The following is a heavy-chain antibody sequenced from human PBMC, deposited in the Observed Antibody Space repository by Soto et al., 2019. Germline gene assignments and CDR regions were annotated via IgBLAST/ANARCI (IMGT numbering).Heavy chain of an antibody. Sequence: GGSLRLSCAASGFTFSSYAMHWVRQAPGKGLEWVAVISYDGSNKYYADSVKGRFTISRDNSKNTLYLQMNSLRAEDTAVYYCAREKFPSGPLGDPYWGQGTLVTVSS. CDR1: GFTFSSYA. J-gene: IGHJ4*02. CDR2: ISYDGSNK. CDR3: AREKFPSGPLGDPY. V-gene: IGHV3-30-3*01.